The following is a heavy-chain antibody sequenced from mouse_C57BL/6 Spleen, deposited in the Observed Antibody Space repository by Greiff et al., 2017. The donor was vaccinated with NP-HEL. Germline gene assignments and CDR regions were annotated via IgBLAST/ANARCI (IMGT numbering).Heavy chain of an antibody. J-gene: IGHJ4*01. CDR2: ISYDGSN. Sequence: EVKLMESGPGLVKPSQSLSLTCSVTGYSITSGYYWNWIRQFPGNKLEWMGYISYDGSNNYNPSLKNRISITRDTSKNQFFLKLNSVTTEDTATYYCARDGSHYYGSSYAMDYWGQGTSVTVSS. D-gene: IGHD1-1*01. V-gene: IGHV3-6*01. CDR3: ARDGSHYYGSSYAMDY. CDR1: GYSITSGYY.